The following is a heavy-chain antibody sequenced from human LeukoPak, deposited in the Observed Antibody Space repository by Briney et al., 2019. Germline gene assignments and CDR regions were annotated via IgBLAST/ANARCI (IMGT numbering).Heavy chain of an antibody. V-gene: IGHV5-10-1*01. CDR3: ARHWGYCTSTSCPNWFDP. CDR1: GYSFISYW. J-gene: IGHJ5*02. Sequence: GESLKISCKGSGYSFISYWISWVRQMPGKGLGWMGNIDPSNSYTNYSPSFQGHVTISADKSISTAYLQWSSLKASDTAMYYCARHWGYCTSTSCPNWFDPWGQGTLVTVSS. CDR2: IDPSNSYT. D-gene: IGHD2-2*01.